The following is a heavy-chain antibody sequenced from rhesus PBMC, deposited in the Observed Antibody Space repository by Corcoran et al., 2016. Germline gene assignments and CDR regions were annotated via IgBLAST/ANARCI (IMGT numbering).Heavy chain of an antibody. J-gene: IGHJ4*01. V-gene: IGHV4-57*01. Sequence: QLQLQESGPGLVKPSETLSLTCAVSGGSVSSSNWWNWIRQPPGKGLEWIGRISGSGGSTSYNPSPTSRFTMSTDTSKNQFSLKVSSVTAADTAVYFCARDSSDFDSWGQGVLVTVSS. CDR2: ISGSGGST. CDR3: ARDSSDFDS. CDR1: GGSVSSSNW. D-gene: IGHD6-31*01.